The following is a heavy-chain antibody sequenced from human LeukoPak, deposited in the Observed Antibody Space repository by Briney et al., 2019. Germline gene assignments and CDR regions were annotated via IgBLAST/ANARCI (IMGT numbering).Heavy chain of an antibody. CDR2: ISSSSSYI. D-gene: IGHD6-6*01. V-gene: IGHV3-21*01. Sequence: GGSLRLSRAASGFTFSSYSMNWVRQAPGKGLEWVSSISSSSSYIYYADSVKGRFTISRDNAKNSLYLQMNSLRAVDTAVYYCARSPIAARLRFDYWGQGTLVTVSS. CDR1: GFTFSSYS. CDR3: ARSPIAARLRFDY. J-gene: IGHJ4*02.